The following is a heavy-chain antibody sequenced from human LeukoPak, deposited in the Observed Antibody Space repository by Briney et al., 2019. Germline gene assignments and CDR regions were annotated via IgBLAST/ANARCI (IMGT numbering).Heavy chain of an antibody. J-gene: IGHJ4*02. CDR1: GFPFIEYS. Sequence: GGSLRLSCTASGFPFIEYSMNWVRQVPGKGLEWIAYIGIDSGNTKYADSVRGRFTISADKAKNSLYLQMNSLRVEDTAVYYCARDHNYAFDDWGQGTLVSVAS. CDR2: IGIDSGNT. CDR3: ARDHNYAFDD. D-gene: IGHD1-1*01. V-gene: IGHV3-48*01.